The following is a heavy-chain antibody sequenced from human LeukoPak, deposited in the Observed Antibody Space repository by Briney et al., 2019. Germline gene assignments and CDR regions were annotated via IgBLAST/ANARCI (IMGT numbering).Heavy chain of an antibody. D-gene: IGHD5-24*01. CDR3: ARTIDGYNWPLNDY. CDR1: GFSFSGYG. Sequence: LPGRSLRLSCAASGFSFSGYGMHWVRQAPGKGLEWVAVIWYDGSYKHYADSVKGRFTISRDNSKNTLYLQMNSLRAEDTAVYYCARTIDGYNWPLNDYWGQGTLVTVSS. J-gene: IGHJ4*02. V-gene: IGHV3-33*01. CDR2: IWYDGSYK.